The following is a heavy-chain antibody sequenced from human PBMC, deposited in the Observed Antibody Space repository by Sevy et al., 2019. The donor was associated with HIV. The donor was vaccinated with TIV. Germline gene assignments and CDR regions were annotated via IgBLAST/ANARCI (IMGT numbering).Heavy chain of an antibody. CDR2: ISGPGYST. J-gene: IGHJ3*01. Sequence: LSLTCAASGFTFNTHAMNWVRQAPGKGLEWVSVISGPGYSTHYADSVKGRFTISRDNSKNTLYLQMNSLRADDTAVYYCAKALNPALESMIEVIFPTLKGFDVWGQGTMVTVSS. D-gene: IGHD3-22*01. V-gene: IGHV3-23*01. CDR1: GFTFNTHA. CDR3: AKALNPALESMIEVIFPTLKGFDV.